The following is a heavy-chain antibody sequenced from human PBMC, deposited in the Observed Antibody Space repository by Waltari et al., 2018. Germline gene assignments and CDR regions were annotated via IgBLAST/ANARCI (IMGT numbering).Heavy chain of an antibody. D-gene: IGHD6-13*01. CDR2: IYYSGST. J-gene: IGHJ6*02. V-gene: IGHV4-59*08. CDR3: TQRIALNAMFV. CDR1: GGSISSYY. Sequence: QVQLQESGPGLVKPSETLSLTCTVSGGSISSYYWSWIRQPPGKGLEWIGYIYYSGSTNYNPSLKSRVTISVDTSKNQFSLRLSSVTAADTAVYYCTQRIALNAMFVWGQGTTVTVSS.